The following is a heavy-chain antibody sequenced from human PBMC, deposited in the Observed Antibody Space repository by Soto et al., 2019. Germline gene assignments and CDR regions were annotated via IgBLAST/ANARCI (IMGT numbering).Heavy chain of an antibody. CDR2: IFSNDQK. J-gene: IGHJ5*02. Sequence: QVTLKESGPVLVKPTETLTLTCTVSGFSLSDDRLGVSWIRQPPGKALEWLANIFSNDQKSYSTSLRSRLTISKDTSKSQVVLTMTNMDPVDTATYYCARIRSRGDYVAGWFDPWGQGTLVTVSS. CDR1: GFSLSDDRLG. D-gene: IGHD4-17*01. CDR3: ARIRSRGDYVAGWFDP. V-gene: IGHV2-26*01.